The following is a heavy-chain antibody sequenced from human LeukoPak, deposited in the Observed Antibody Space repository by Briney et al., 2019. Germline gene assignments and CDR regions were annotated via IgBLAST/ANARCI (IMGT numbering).Heavy chain of an antibody. D-gene: IGHD3-16*01. CDR1: GGSISSYY. J-gene: IGHJ4*02. Sequence: KTSETLSLTCTVSGGSISSYYWSWIRQPPGKGLEWIGYIYYSGYTYHNPSLKSRVTISVDTSKKRFSLKLSSVTAADTAVYYCARSKGDDRYYFDYWGQGTLVTVSS. CDR2: IYYSGYT. V-gene: IGHV4-59*06. CDR3: ARSKGDDRYYFDY.